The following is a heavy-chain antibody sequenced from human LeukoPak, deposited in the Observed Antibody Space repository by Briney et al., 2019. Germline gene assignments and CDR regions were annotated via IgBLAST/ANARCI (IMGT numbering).Heavy chain of an antibody. CDR3: ARDSHPHCSSTSCYDGFDWFDP. CDR2: IYTSGST. J-gene: IGHJ5*02. D-gene: IGHD2-2*01. CDR1: GGSISSYY. V-gene: IGHV4-4*07. Sequence: SETLSLTCTVSGGSISSYYWSWIRQPAGKGLEWIGRIYTSGSTNYNPSLKSRVTMLVDTSKNQFSLKLSSVTAADTAVYYCARDSHPHCSSTSCYDGFDWFDPWGQGTLVTVSS.